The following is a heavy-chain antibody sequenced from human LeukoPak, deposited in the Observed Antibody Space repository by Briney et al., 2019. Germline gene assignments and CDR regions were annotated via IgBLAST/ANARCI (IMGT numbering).Heavy chain of an antibody. CDR2: ISAYSGNT. CDR1: GYTFTSYG. V-gene: IGHV1-18*01. Sequence: GASVKVSCKTSGYTFTSYGITWVRQAAGQGLEWMGWISAYSGNTNSAQKFQDRVTMTTDTSTSTAYMELRSLTSDDTAVYYCARGSRTTVLDYWGQGTLLTVSS. J-gene: IGHJ4*02. CDR3: ARGSRTTVLDY. D-gene: IGHD4-17*01.